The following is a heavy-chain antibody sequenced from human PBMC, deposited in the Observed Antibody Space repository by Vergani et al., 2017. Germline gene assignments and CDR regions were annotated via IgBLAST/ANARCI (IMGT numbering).Heavy chain of an antibody. Sequence: QVQLVESVGGVVQPGGSLRLSCAASGFTFSGYGMHWVRQAPGKGLAWVAFIRSDESRRYYGDSMEGPFTISSDNSKNTLYLQMKSLRPEDTAVYYCAKEGGGYCSGGTCYPEYWGQGTLVIVSS. CDR2: IRSDESRR. D-gene: IGHD2-15*01. CDR1: GFTFSGYG. J-gene: IGHJ4*02. V-gene: IGHV3-30*02. CDR3: AKEGGGYCSGGTCYPEY.